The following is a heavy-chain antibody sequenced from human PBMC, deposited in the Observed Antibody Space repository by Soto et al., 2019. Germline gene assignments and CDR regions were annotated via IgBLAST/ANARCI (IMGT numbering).Heavy chain of an antibody. Sequence: QLHLVQSGAVVKKPGASVTVSCSASGYPVTAYYMHWVRQAPGRGLERMGGINPATGATKYTQTFQGRVTMTRDTSTSTGFMELSGLTSEDTAVFYCARGGGVGVAGSAAFDMWGQGTLVTVSS. D-gene: IGHD3-3*01. CDR3: ARGGGVGVAGSAAFDM. CDR2: INPATGAT. CDR1: GYPVTAYY. J-gene: IGHJ3*02. V-gene: IGHV1-2*02.